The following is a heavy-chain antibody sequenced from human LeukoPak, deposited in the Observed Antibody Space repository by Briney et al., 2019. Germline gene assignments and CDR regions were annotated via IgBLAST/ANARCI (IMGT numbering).Heavy chain of an antibody. CDR3: ARDWGYSGYDRYYYYGMDV. D-gene: IGHD5-12*01. Sequence: GGSLRLSCAASGFTFSSYSMNWVRQAPGKGLEWVSYISSSGSTIYYADSVKGRFTISRDNAENSLYLQMNSLRAEDTAVYYCARDWGYSGYDRYYYYGMDVWGQGTTVTVSS. V-gene: IGHV3-48*04. CDR1: GFTFSSYS. CDR2: ISSSGSTI. J-gene: IGHJ6*02.